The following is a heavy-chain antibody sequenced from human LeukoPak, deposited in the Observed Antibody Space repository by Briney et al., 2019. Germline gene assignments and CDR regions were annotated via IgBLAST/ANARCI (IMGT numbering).Heavy chain of an antibody. CDR2: IYYSGST. CDR1: GGSISSYY. CDR3: ARDGRGEPFDY. Sequence: NPSETLSLTCTVSGGSISSYYWSWIRRPPGKGLQWIGYIYYSGSTNYNPSLKSRVTISVDTSKNQFSLKLSSVTAADTAVYYCARDGRGEPFDYWGQGTLVTVSS. D-gene: IGHD1-14*01. J-gene: IGHJ4*02. V-gene: IGHV4-59*01.